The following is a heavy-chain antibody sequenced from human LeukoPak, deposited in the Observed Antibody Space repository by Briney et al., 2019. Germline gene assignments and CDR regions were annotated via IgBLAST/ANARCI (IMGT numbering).Heavy chain of an antibody. Sequence: SETLSLTCTVSGGSIGNYYWSWIRKPPGKGLEWIGYIYYSGSTDYNPSLKSRVTISIDTPKNHFSRKLTSVTAADTAVYYCVRNMYVSNSDFEHCGEGTLVTVSS. D-gene: IGHD2-8*01. V-gene: IGHV4-59*01. J-gene: IGHJ4*02. CDR1: GGSIGNYY. CDR2: IYYSGST. CDR3: VRNMYVSNSDFEH.